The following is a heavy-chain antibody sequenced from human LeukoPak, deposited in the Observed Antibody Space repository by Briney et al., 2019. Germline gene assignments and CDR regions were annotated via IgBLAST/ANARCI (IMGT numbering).Heavy chain of an antibody. CDR2: ISFDGGKK. Sequence: PGGSLRLSCAASGFTFSNYGMHWVRQAPGKGLEWVALISFDGGKKYYADSVKGRFTISRDNSKNTLYLQMNSLKPDDTAVYHCAKGKQSWWTFDALDVWGQGTKVTVSS. V-gene: IGHV3-30*18. D-gene: IGHD2-15*01. CDR3: AKGKQSWWTFDALDV. CDR1: GFTFSNYG. J-gene: IGHJ3*01.